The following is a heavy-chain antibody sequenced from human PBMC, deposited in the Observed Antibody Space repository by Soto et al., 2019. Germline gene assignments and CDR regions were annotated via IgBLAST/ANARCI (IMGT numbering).Heavy chain of an antibody. CDR1: GGSISSYY. CDR2: ISYRGNT. D-gene: IGHD4-4*01. J-gene: IGHJ4*02. Sequence: SETLSLTCTVSGGSISSYYWSWIRQPPGKGLEWIGYISYRGNTNYNPSLKSRVTISGDTSKNQFSLRLTSVTAADTAVYYCVRHMTTVIYYDYWGQGTLVTVSS. V-gene: IGHV4-59*01. CDR3: VRHMTTVIYYDY.